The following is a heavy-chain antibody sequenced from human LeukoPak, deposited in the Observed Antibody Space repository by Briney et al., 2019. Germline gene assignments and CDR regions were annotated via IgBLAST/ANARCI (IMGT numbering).Heavy chain of an antibody. Sequence: GGSLRLSCAASGFTFSSHDMHWVRQAPGKGLEWVSHFSATGGFKKYADSVKGRFTISRDDSRNTLYLQTSSLRDEDTAVYYCAKDGGGSVAGTQFDYWGQGTLVTVSS. CDR3: AKDGGGSVAGTQFDY. J-gene: IGHJ4*02. CDR1: GFTFSSHD. D-gene: IGHD6-19*01. V-gene: IGHV3-23*01. CDR2: FSATGGFK.